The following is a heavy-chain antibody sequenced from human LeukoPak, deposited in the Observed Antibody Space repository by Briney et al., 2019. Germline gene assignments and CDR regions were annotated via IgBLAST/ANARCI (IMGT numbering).Heavy chain of an antibody. Sequence: SETLSLTCTVSGGSISSGSYYWSWIRQPAGKGLEWIGRVSSSGSTDYNASLKSRVTMSVDTSKNQLSLKVISVTAADTAVYYCARDYGGSYLGPFDYWGQGTLVTVSS. J-gene: IGHJ4*02. CDR2: VSSSGST. V-gene: IGHV4-61*02. CDR3: ARDYGGSYLGPFDY. D-gene: IGHD1-26*01. CDR1: GGSISSGSYY.